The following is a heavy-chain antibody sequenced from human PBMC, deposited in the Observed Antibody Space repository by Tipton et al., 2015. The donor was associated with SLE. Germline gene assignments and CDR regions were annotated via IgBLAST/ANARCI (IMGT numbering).Heavy chain of an antibody. CDR1: GGSISSGGYY. D-gene: IGHD1/OR15-1a*01. CDR2: INHSGST. CDR3: ARTGTDSWYFDL. J-gene: IGHJ2*01. Sequence: LRLSCTVSGGSISSGGYYWSWIRQHPGKGLEWIGEINHSGSTNYNPSLKSRVTISVDTSKNQFSLKLSSVTAADTAVYYCARTGTDSWYFDLWGRGTLVTVSS. V-gene: IGHV4-31*02.